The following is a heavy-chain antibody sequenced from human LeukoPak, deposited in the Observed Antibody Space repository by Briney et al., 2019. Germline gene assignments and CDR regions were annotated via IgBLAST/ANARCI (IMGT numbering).Heavy chain of an antibody. J-gene: IGHJ5*02. CDR3: ARTRGNWFDP. CDR1: GFTFSDYY. D-gene: IGHD3-10*01. CDR2: IYYSGST. Sequence: LRLSCAASGFTFSDYYMSWIRQPPGKGLEWIGYIYYSGSTYYNPSLKSRVTISVDTSKNQFSLKLSSVTAADTAVYYCARTRGNWFDPWGQGTLVTVSS. V-gene: IGHV4-30-4*07.